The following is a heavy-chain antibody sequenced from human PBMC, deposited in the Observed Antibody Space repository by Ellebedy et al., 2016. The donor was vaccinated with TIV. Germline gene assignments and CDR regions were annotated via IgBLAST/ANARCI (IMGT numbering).Heavy chain of an antibody. D-gene: IGHD6-13*01. CDR1: GYTLSDYL. CDR2: LTPLNGNT. CDR3: SRLAAGGVRYFAV. J-gene: IGHJ2*01. Sequence: AASVKVSCKISGYTLSDYLISWVRQAPGQGLEWMGWLTPLNGNTNYAQKFQGRVNMTSDTSTTTAHLELRSLRSDDTAVYYCSRLAAGGVRYFAVWGRGTLVTVSS. V-gene: IGHV1-18*04.